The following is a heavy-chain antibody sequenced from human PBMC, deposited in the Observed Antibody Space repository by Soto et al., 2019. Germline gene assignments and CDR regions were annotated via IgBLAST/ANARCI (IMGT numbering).Heavy chain of an antibody. J-gene: IGHJ4*02. CDR2: INAGDGST. CDR3: ARTEWFTPYFDY. Sequence: ASVKVSCKASGYTFTSYALYWLRQAPGQGLEWMGWINAGDGSTKYSEHFQGRVTIPLDTSATTVFVELTGLKSADTAIYYRARTEWFTPYFDYWGQGSLVTVSS. CDR1: GYTFTSYA. V-gene: IGHV1-3*01. D-gene: IGHD3-3*01.